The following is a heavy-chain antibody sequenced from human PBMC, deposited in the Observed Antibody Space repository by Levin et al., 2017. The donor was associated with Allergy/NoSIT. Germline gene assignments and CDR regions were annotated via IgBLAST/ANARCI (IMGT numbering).Heavy chain of an antibody. V-gene: IGHV3-23*01. Sequence: SCAASGIIFRNYDMSWVRQAPGKGLEWVSSITNSGSNAFYIDSVKGRFIITRDNSKNALYLRMNSLRPEDTAVYYCAKHHPDSNHTDFDCWGQGTLVTVSS. D-gene: IGHD3-22*01. CDR3: AKHHPDSNHTDFDC. CDR2: ITNSGSNA. CDR1: GIIFRNYD. J-gene: IGHJ4*02.